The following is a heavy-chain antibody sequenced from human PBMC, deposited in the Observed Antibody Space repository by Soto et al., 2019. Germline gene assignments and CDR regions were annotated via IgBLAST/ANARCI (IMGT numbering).Heavy chain of an antibody. J-gene: IGHJ6*02. CDR3: ARALRGVVVVAASEMDV. CDR1: GGSISSDY. Sequence: QVQLQESGPGLVKPSETLSLTCSVSGGSISSDYWSWIRQPPGKGLEWIGYIYYTGSTNYNPSLKSRVTISVDTSKNQFSLNLRSVTAADTAVYYCARALRGVVVVAASEMDVWGQGTTVIISS. V-gene: IGHV4-59*01. D-gene: IGHD2-15*01. CDR2: IYYTGST.